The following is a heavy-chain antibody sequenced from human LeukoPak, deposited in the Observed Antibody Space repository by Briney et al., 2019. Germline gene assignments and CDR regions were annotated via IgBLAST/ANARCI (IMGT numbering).Heavy chain of an antibody. V-gene: IGHV3-33*01. CDR3: ARIHLEGMGI. J-gene: IGHJ3*02. CDR1: GFTFSSYG. CDR2: IWYDGSNK. D-gene: IGHD2-8*01. Sequence: GGSLRLSCAASGFTFSSYGMHGVRQAPGKGLEWVAVIWYDGSNKCYADSVKGRFTISRDNSKNTLYLQMDSLRAEDTAVYYCARIHLEGMGIWGQGTMVTVSS.